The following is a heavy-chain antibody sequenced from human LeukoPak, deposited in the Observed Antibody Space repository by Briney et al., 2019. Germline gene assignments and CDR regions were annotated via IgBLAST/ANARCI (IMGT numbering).Heavy chain of an antibody. CDR1: GYTFTSYD. V-gene: IGHV1-8*01. J-gene: IGHJ4*02. CDR3: ARANKFYDFWSGYYSLYYFDY. D-gene: IGHD3-3*01. Sequence: GASVKVSCKASGYTFTSYDINWVRQATGQGLEWMGWMNPNCGNTGYAQKFQGRVTMTRNTSISTAYMELSSLRSEDTAVYYCARANKFYDFWSGYYSLYYFDYWGQGTLVTVSS. CDR2: MNPNCGNT.